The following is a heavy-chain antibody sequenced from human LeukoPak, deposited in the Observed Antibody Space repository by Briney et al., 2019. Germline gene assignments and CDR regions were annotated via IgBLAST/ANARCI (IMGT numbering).Heavy chain of an antibody. V-gene: IGHV3-15*01. CDR3: STGGGVLRFL. CDR2: IKSKKDGEIT. CDR1: GINFSNAL. D-gene: IGHD3-3*01. Sequence: GGSLRLSCAVSGINFSNALLSWVRQAPGKGLEWVGRIKSKKDGEITDYAAPVKGRFTISRDDSKDTLYLQMNSLKTEDTAVYYCSTGGGVLRFLGGQGTLVTVSS. J-gene: IGHJ4*02.